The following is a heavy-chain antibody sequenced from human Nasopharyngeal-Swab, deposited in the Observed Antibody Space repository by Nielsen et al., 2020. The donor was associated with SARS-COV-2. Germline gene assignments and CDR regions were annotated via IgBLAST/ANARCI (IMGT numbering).Heavy chain of an antibody. D-gene: IGHD3-3*01. CDR1: GGSISSSSYY. J-gene: IGHJ4*02. V-gene: IGHV4-39*07. CDR3: AREDYDFWSGYYIY. CDR2: IYYSGST. Sequence: SETLSLTCTVSGGSISSSSYYWGWIRQPPGKGLEWIGSIYYSGSTYYNPSLKSRVTISVDTSKNQFSLKLSSVTAADTAVYYCAREDYDFWSGYYIYWGQGTLVTVSS.